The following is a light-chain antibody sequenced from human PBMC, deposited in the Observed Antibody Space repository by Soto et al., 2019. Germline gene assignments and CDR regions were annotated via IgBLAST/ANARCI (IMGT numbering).Light chain of an antibody. J-gene: IGLJ1*01. CDR3: QSYDSSLSAL. Sequence: QSVLTQPPSVSGAPGQRVTISCTGSSSNIGVGYDVNWYQQLPGTALKLLIYGNSNRPSGVPDRLSGSKSGTSASLVITGLQAEDEADYYCQSYDSSLSALFGTGTKVTVL. CDR1: SSNIGVGYD. CDR2: GNS. V-gene: IGLV1-40*01.